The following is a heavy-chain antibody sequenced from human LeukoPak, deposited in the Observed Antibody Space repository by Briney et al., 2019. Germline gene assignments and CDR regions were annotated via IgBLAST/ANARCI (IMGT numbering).Heavy chain of an antibody. CDR1: GGSISSYY. V-gene: IGHV4-59*01. J-gene: IGHJ4*02. D-gene: IGHD4-23*01. Sequence: SETLTLTCTVSGGSISSYYWSWIRQPPGKGLEWIGYIYYSGSTNYNPSLKSRVTISVDTSKNQFSLTLSSVTAADTAVYYCARAPYGGNLDYWGQGTLVTVSS. CDR2: IYYSGST. CDR3: ARAPYGGNLDY.